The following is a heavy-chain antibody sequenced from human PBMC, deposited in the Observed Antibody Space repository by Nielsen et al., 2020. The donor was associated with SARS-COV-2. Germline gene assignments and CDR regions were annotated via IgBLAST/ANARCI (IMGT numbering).Heavy chain of an antibody. V-gene: IGHV3-30-3*01. CDR1: GFTFSTYA. CDR3: ARGNGWGSYFDD. CDR2: ISYDGSEK. Sequence: GKSLKISCAASGFTFSTYAMHWVRQAPGKGLEWVAVISYDGSEKYYADSVKGRFTISRDNSKNTLYLQMNSLRAEDTAVYYCARGNGWGSYFDDWGQGTLVTVSS. J-gene: IGHJ4*02. D-gene: IGHD7-27*01.